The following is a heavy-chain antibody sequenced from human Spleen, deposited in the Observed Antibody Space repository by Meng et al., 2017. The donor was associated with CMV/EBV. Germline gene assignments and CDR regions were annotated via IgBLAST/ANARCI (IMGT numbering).Heavy chain of an antibody. CDR1: FTFSSYS. J-gene: IGHJ4*02. CDR3: ARDALGYCSSTSCPIL. CDR2: ISSSSSYI. Sequence: FTFSSYSMNWVRQAPGKGLEWVSSISSSSSYIYYADSVKGRFTISRDNAKNSLYLQMNSLRAEDTAVYYCARDALGYCSSTSCPILWGQGTLVTVSS. V-gene: IGHV3-21*01. D-gene: IGHD2-2*01.